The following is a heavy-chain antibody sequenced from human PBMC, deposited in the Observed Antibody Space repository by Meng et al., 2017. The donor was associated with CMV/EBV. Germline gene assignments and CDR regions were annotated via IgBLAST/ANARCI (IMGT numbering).Heavy chain of an antibody. CDR2: ISAYSDNT. D-gene: IGHD3-10*01. CDR3: ARDYVVRKVYSAY. Sequence: ASVKVSCKGSGYTFSNYGFSWVRQAPGQGPEWMGWISAYSDNTNYAQKFQGRLTLTTDVSTSTAYMELRGLRFDDTAVYYCARDYVVRKVYSAYWGQGTLVTVSS. V-gene: IGHV1-18*01. CDR1: GYTFSNYG. J-gene: IGHJ4*02.